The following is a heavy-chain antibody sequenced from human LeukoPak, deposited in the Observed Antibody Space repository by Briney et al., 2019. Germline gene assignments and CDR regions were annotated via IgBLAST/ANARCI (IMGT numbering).Heavy chain of an antibody. CDR3: ARTKCSSTSCYTFGSWFDP. CDR2: IIPIFGTA. CDR1: GGTFSSYA. D-gene: IGHD2-2*02. V-gene: IGHV1-69*01. J-gene: IGHJ5*02. Sequence: ASVKVSCTASGGTFSSYASSWVRQAPGQGLEWMGGIIPIFGTANYAQKFQGRVTITADESTSTAYMELSSLRSEDTAVYYCARTKCSSTSCYTFGSWFDPWGQGTLVTVSS.